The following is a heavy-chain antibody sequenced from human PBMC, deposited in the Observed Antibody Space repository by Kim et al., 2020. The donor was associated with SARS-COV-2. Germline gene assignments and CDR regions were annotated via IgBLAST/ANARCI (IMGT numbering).Heavy chain of an antibody. Sequence: ASVKVSCKASGYPFTTSLIHWVRQVPGQVFEWVGRVKPSDGETDYPQQFQGRVTMTAERSTRIVYMDLSSLTSEDAAADYCVGVDKSGKIVEASTAFD. CDR3: VGVDKSGKIVEASTAFD. J-gene: IGHJ4*01. CDR1: GYPFTTSL. V-gene: IGHV1-46*01. D-gene: IGHD1-26*01. CDR2: VKPSDGET.